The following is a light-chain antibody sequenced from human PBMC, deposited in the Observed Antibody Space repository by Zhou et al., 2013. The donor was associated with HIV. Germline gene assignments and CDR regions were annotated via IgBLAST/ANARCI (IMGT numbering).Light chain of an antibody. CDR1: QDISNY. CDR2: VAS. J-gene: IGKJ5*01. V-gene: IGKV1-39*01. CDR3: QQSYSSPIT. Sequence: IQMTQSPSSLSASVGDRVTITCQASQDISNYLNWYQQKPGKAPELLIYVASNLQNGVPSRFSGSGSGTDFTLTISSLQPEDFAYYYCQQSYSSPITFGQGTRLDIK.